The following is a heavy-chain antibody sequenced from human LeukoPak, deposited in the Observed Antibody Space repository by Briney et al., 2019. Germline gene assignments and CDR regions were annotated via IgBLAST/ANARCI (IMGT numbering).Heavy chain of an antibody. CDR3: TRERIKYSSSWYWFDP. Sequence: PGGSLRLSCAASGFTFSSYWTHWVRQAPGKGLVWVSRVNSDGSGTTYADSVKGRFTVSRDNAKNTLYLQMNSLKTEDTAVYYCTRERIKYSSSWYWFDPWGQGTLVTVSS. V-gene: IGHV3-74*03. CDR2: VNSDGSGT. J-gene: IGHJ5*02. CDR1: GFTFSSYW. D-gene: IGHD6-13*01.